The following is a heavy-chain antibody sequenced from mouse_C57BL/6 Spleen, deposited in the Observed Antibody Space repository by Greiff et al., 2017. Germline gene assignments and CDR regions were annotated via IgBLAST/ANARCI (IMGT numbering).Heavy chain of an antibody. V-gene: IGHV10-3*01. CDR3: VRNGGSLGYFDV. CDR1: GFTFNTYA. CDR2: IRSKSSNYAT. Sequence: DAGGGLVQPKGSLKLSCAASGFTFNTYAMHWVRQAPGKGLEWVARIRSKSSNYATYYADSVKDRFTISRDDSQSMLYLQMNNLKTEDTAMYYCVRNGGSLGYFDVWGTGTTVTVSS. D-gene: IGHD1-1*01. J-gene: IGHJ1*03.